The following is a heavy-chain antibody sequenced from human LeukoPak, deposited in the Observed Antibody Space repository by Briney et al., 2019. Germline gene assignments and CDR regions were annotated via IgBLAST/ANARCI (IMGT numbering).Heavy chain of an antibody. D-gene: IGHD2-15*01. CDR3: ARRGSGKVFDY. J-gene: IGHJ4*02. CDR1: GFTVSSNY. CDR2: IYSGGST. V-gene: IGHV3-66*01. Sequence: QTGGSLRLSCAASGFTVSSNYLSWVRQAPGKGLEWVSVIYSGGSTYYADSVKGRFTISRDDSKNTLYLQMNSLRAEDTAVYYCARRGSGKVFDYWGQGTLVTVSS.